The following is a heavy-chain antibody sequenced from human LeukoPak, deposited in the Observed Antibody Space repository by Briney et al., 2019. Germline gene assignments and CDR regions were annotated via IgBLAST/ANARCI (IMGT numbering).Heavy chain of an antibody. CDR3: ARGIDSWFDP. V-gene: IGHV4-59*12. D-gene: IGHD2-15*01. CDR1: GGSISNKY. J-gene: IGHJ5*02. Sequence: SETLSLTCTVSGGSISNKYWSWIRQPPGKGLEWIGYIYYSGSTNYNPSLKSRVTISIDTSKNQFSLKLTSVTAADTAVYYCARGIDSWFDPWGQGTLVTVSS. CDR2: IYYSGST.